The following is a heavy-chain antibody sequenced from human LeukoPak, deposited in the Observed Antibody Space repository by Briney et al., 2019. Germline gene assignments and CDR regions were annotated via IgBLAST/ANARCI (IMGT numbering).Heavy chain of an antibody. D-gene: IGHD6-19*01. CDR3: ARDQGSGFDY. Sequence: ASVKVSCKASGGTFSSYAISWVRQAPGQGLEWMGGIIPIFGTANYAQKFQGRVTITTDGSTSTAFMELSSLRSEDTAVYYCARDQGSGFDYWGQGTLVTVSS. J-gene: IGHJ4*02. CDR1: GGTFSSYA. V-gene: IGHV1-69*05. CDR2: IIPIFGTA.